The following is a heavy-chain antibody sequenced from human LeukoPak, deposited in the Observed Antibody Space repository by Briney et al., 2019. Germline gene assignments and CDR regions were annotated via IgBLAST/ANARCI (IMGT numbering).Heavy chain of an antibody. J-gene: IGHJ5*02. D-gene: IGHD2-2*01. CDR2: IYYSGST. V-gene: IGHV4-31*03. Sequence: SETLSLTCTVSGGSISSGGCYWSWIRQHPGKGLEWIGYIYYSGSTYYNPSLKSRVTISVDTSKNQFSLKLSSVTAADTAVYYCARGDCSSTSCYGVGGWFDPWGQGTLVTVSS. CDR1: GGSISSGGCY. CDR3: ARGDCSSTSCYGVGGWFDP.